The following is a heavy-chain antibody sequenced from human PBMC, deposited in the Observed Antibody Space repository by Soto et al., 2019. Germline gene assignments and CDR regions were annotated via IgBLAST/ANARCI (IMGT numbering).Heavy chain of an antibody. Sequence: SETLSLTCAVYGGSVSGYYWSWIRQPPGKGLEWIGEINHSGSTNYNPSLKSRVTISVDTSKNQFSLKLSSVTAADTAVYYCARAIVVVVAATRFDYWGQGTLVTVSS. D-gene: IGHD2-15*01. CDR3: ARAIVVVVAATRFDY. CDR2: INHSGST. V-gene: IGHV4-34*01. J-gene: IGHJ4*02. CDR1: GGSVSGYY.